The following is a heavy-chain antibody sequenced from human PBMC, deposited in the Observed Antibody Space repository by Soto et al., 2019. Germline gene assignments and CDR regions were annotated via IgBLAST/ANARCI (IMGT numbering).Heavy chain of an antibody. CDR1: GFTFSSYW. CDR2: INSDGSST. D-gene: IGHD2-15*01. V-gene: IGHV3-74*01. CDR3: ARGGYCSGGSSCYFDY. Sequence: GGSLRLSCAASGFTFSSYWMHWVRQAPGKGLVWVSRINSDGSSTSYADSVKGRFTISRDNAKNTLYLQMNSLRAEDTAVYYCARGGYCSGGSSCYFDYWGQGTLVTVSS. J-gene: IGHJ4*02.